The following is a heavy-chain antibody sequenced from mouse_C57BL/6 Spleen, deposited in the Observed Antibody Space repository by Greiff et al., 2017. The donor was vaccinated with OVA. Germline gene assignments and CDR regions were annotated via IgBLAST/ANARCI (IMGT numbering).Heavy chain of an antibody. J-gene: IGHJ2*01. CDR1: GFSLTSYG. CDR3: ARFPIYYDYDGGYFDY. Sequence: VKLVESGPGLVQPSQSLSITCTVSGFSLTSYGVHWVRQSPGKGLEWLGVIWTGGGTNYNSALKSRLSISKDNSKSQVFLKMNSLQTDDTARYYCARFPIYYDYDGGYFDYWGQGTTLTVSS. D-gene: IGHD2-4*01. CDR2: IWTGGGT. V-gene: IGHV2-9-1*01.